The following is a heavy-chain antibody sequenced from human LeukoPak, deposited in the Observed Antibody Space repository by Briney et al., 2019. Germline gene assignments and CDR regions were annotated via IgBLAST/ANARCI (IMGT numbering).Heavy chain of an antibody. CDR3: ARLGYGSGIVPNYYYYYGMDV. J-gene: IGHJ6*04. CDR2: VSGNNGNT. CDR1: GYTFTTYG. Sequence: ASVKVSCKASGYTFTTYGISWVRQAPGQGLEWMGWVSGNNGNTNYAQKLQGGVTMTTDTSTNTAYMELRSLRSDDTAVYYCARLGYGSGIVPNYYYYYGMDVWGKGTTVTVSS. V-gene: IGHV1-18*01. D-gene: IGHD3-10*01.